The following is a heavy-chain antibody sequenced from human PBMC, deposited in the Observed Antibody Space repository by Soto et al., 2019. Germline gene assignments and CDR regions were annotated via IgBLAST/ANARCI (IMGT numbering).Heavy chain of an antibody. Sequence: ASVKVSCKASGYTFTSYGISWVRRAPGQGLEWMGWISAYNGNTNYAQKLQGRVTMTTDTSTSTAYMELRSLRSDDTAVYYCARYDSSGYYYYYYGMDVWGQGTTVTVSS. D-gene: IGHD3-22*01. V-gene: IGHV1-18*04. J-gene: IGHJ6*02. CDR2: ISAYNGNT. CDR1: GYTFTSYG. CDR3: ARYDSSGYYYYYYGMDV.